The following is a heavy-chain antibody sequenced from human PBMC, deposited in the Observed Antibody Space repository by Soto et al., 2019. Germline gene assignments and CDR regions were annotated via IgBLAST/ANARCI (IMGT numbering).Heavy chain of an antibody. Sequence: QVQLVESGGGVVQPGRSLRLSCAASGFTFSRYDMHWVRQAPGKGLEWVAVIWYDGSNKYYAESVKGRFTIPRDNSKNTLYVHMNSLRVEDTAVYYCARGGRGWYTDFQHWGQGALVTVSS. CDR3: ARGGRGWYTDFQH. CDR1: GFTFSRYD. CDR2: IWYDGSNK. D-gene: IGHD6-19*01. J-gene: IGHJ1*01. V-gene: IGHV3-33*01.